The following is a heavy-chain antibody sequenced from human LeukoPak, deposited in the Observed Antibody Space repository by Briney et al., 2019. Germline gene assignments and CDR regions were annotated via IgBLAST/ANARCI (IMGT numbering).Heavy chain of an antibody. J-gene: IGHJ4*02. D-gene: IGHD3-22*01. CDR1: GGTFSSYA. CDR3: ARNYYDSSGYYSIDY. CDR2: IIPIFGTA. Sequence: GASVKVSCKASGGTFSSYAISWVRQAPGQGLEWMGGIIPIFGTANYAQKFQGRVTITADESTSTAYMELSSLRSEDTAVYYCARNYYDSSGYYSIDYWGQGTLVTVSS. V-gene: IGHV1-69*13.